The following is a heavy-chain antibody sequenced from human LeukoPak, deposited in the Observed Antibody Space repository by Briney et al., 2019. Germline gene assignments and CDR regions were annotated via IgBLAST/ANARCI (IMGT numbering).Heavy chain of an antibody. D-gene: IGHD6-6*01. CDR3: AGAEYSSSSLGDY. CDR1: GGSLSSYY. J-gene: IGHJ4*02. Sequence: SETLSLTCTVSGGSLSSYYWSWIRQPPGKGLEWIGYIYYSGGTNYNPSLKSRVTISVDTSKNQFSLKLSSVTAADTAVYYCAGAEYSSSSLGDYWGQGTLVTVSS. CDR2: IYYSGGT. V-gene: IGHV4-59*01.